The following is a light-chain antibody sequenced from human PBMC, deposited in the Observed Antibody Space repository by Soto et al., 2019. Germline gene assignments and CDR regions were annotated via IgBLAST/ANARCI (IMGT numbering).Light chain of an antibody. CDR2: KAS. J-gene: IGKJ1*01. Sequence: DIHMTQSPSTLSASVLYRATVTCLASQSISTCLAWYQQKPGTAPHLLIYKASSLESGVPSRFSGSGSGTEFTLTISGLQPDDFATYYCQQCNSYPWTFGQGTKVDIK. V-gene: IGKV1-5*03. CDR3: QQCNSYPWT. CDR1: QSISTC.